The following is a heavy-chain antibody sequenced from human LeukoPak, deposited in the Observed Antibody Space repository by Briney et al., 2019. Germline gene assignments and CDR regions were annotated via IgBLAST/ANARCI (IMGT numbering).Heavy chain of an antibody. D-gene: IGHD3-3*01. Sequence: GGSLRLSCAASRFTFSSYWMNWVRQAPGKGLEWVANIKLDGSEKYYVDSVKGRFTISRDNAENSLYLQMNSLRAEDTAVYYCARGGGDYWGRGTPVTVSS. V-gene: IGHV3-7*01. CDR3: ARGGGDY. J-gene: IGHJ4*02. CDR1: RFTFSSYW. CDR2: IKLDGSEK.